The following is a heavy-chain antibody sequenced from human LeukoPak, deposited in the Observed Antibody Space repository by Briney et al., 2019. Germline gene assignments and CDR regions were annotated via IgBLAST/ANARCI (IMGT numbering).Heavy chain of an antibody. CDR3: ARLDSSGYYYYGMDV. D-gene: IGHD3-22*01. Sequence: HGESLKISCKGSGYSFTSYWIGWVRQMPGKGLEWMGIIYPGDSDTRYSPSFQGQVTISADKSISTAYLQWSSLKASDTAMYYCARLDSSGYYYYGMDVWGQGTTVTVSS. CDR1: GYSFTSYW. J-gene: IGHJ6*02. CDR2: IYPGDSDT. V-gene: IGHV5-51*01.